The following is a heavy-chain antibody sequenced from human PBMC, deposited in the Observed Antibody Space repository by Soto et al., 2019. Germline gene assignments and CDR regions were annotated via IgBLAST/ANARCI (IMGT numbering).Heavy chain of an antibody. J-gene: IGHJ4*02. D-gene: IGHD3-10*01. CDR2: IYYLGST. CDR1: GASVSEYF. Sequence: SETLSLTCTVSGASVSEYFWSWSRQSPGKGLEWIGYIYYLGSTDYNPSLKSRATISVDTSKRQFSLRLTSVTAADTAVYYCARDGYDGSGSPYPAFWGPGTQVTVSS. V-gene: IGHV4-59*02. CDR3: ARDGYDGSGSPYPAF.